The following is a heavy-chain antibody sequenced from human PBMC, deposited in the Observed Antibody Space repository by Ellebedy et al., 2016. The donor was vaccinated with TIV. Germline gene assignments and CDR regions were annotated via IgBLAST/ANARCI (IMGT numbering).Heavy chain of an antibody. CDR1: GFSFSSYG. CDR3: AKDRTPGNVYWVFDN. V-gene: IGHV3-23*01. CDR2: IVGSVGSR. Sequence: GESLKIPCAASGFSFSSYGMSWVRPAPGRGLECVSGIVGSVGSRSADSVKGRFPISRDNSKSTLDLQMCSLRAEDTAVYYCAKDRTPGNVYWVFDNWGQGTLFSVSS. J-gene: IGHJ4*02. D-gene: IGHD2-8*02.